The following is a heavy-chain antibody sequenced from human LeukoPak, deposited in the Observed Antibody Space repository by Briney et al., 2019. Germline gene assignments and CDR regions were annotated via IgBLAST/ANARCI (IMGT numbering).Heavy chain of an antibody. V-gene: IGHV4-59*01. CDR3: ARAVEMATIVDY. Sequence: SETLSLTCTVSGGSISSYYWSWIRQPPGKGLEWIGYIYYSGSTNYNPSLKSRVTISVDTSKNQFSLKLSSVTAADTAVYYCARAVEMATIVDYWGQGTLVTVSS. CDR2: IYYSGST. D-gene: IGHD5-24*01. J-gene: IGHJ4*02. CDR1: GGSISSYY.